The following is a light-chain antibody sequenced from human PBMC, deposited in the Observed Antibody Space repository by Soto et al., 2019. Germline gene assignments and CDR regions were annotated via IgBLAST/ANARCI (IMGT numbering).Light chain of an antibody. Sequence: HCARTRAASGSGVDGGGSSISKTGTSSDVGAYNYVSWYQQHPGKAPKLMIYDVSNRPSGISNRFSGSKSGNTASLTISGLQAEDEADYYCSSYTSRSTPYVFGTGTKVTVL. CDR2: DVS. CDR1: SSDVGAYNY. CDR3: SSYTSRSTPYV. V-gene: IGLV2-14*01. J-gene: IGLJ1*01.